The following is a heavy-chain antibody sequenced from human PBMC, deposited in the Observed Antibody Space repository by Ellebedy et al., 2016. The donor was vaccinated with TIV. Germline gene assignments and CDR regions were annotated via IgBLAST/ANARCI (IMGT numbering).Heavy chain of an antibody. CDR3: ARDMHTGAAGTLGDDY. J-gene: IGHJ4*02. CDR2: INPNSGGT. V-gene: IGHV1-2*02. CDR1: GYAFTGYD. D-gene: IGHD3-16*01. Sequence: AASVKVSCKASGYAFTGYDMHWVRQAPGQGLEWMGWINPNSGGTNYAQKFQGRVTMTRDTSISTAYMELSRLRSDDTAVYYCARDMHTGAAGTLGDDYWGQGTLVTVSS.